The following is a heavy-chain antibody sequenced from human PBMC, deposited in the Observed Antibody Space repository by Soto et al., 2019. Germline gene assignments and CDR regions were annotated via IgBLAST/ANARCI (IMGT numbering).Heavy chain of an antibody. CDR3: ARAQNGDPDY. D-gene: IGHD4-17*01. V-gene: IGHV3-33*01. Sequence: QVQLVESGGGVVQPGRSLRLSCAASGFTFSRFGMHWVRQAPGKGLEWVAVIWYDGSNKYYADSVKGRFTISRDNSKNTLYLQMNSLRAEDTAVYYCARAQNGDPDYWGQGTLVTVSS. CDR2: IWYDGSNK. J-gene: IGHJ4*02. CDR1: GFTFSRFG.